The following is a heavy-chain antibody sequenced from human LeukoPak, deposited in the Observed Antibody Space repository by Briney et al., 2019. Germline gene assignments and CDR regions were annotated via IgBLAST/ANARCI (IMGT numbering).Heavy chain of an antibody. D-gene: IGHD3-3*01. CDR2: IYTSGST. CDR1: GGSISSYY. CDR3: ARHAPAAGWSGYLEVDY. V-gene: IGHV4-4*09. Sequence: SETLSLTCTVSGGSISSYYWSWIRQPPGKGLEWIGYIYTSGSTNYNPSLKSRVTISVDTSKNQFSLKLSSVTAADTAVYYCARHAPAAGWSGYLEVDYWGQGTLVTVSS. J-gene: IGHJ4*02.